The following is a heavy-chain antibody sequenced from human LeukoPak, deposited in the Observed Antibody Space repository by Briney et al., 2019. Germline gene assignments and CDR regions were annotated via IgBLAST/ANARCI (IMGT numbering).Heavy chain of an antibody. CDR2: ISTYNGNT. CDR1: DDTFSNYG. D-gene: IGHD6-19*01. Sequence: GASVKVSRKASDDTFSNYGISWVRQAPGQGLEWMGWISTYNGNTHYAQKFQGRVTMTTDTSTNIAYLELRDLRSDDTAVYYCARTQWLEDAFDFWGQGTVVTVSS. CDR3: ARTQWLEDAFDF. V-gene: IGHV1-18*01. J-gene: IGHJ3*01.